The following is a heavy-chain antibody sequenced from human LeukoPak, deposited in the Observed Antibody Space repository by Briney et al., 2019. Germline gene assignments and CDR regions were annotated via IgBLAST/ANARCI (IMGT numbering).Heavy chain of an antibody. J-gene: IGHJ5*02. CDR2: IYYSGST. V-gene: IGHV4-59*12. CDR1: GGSISSYY. Sequence: PSETLSLTCTVSGGSISSYYWSWIRQPPGKGLEWIGYIYYSGSTNYNPSLKSRVTISVDTSKNQFSLQLNSVTPEDTAVYYCARLNYYDSSGYWNRRNWFDPWGQGTLVTVSS. CDR3: ARLNYYDSSGYWNRRNWFDP. D-gene: IGHD3-22*01.